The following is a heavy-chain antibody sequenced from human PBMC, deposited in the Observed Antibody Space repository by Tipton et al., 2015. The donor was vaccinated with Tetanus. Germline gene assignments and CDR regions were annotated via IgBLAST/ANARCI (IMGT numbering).Heavy chain of an antibody. V-gene: IGHV3-7*03. CDR3: AKDLRQLVRVDAFDT. CDR2: IKQDGTDY. D-gene: IGHD6-6*01. Sequence: GSLRLSCAASGFTFSSQWMSWVRQAPGKGLEWVANIKQDGTDYRYVDSVKGRFTISRDNSKNTLFLHMNSLRAEDTAVYYCAKDLRQLVRVDAFDTWGQGTLVTVSS. CDR1: GFTFSSQW. J-gene: IGHJ3*02.